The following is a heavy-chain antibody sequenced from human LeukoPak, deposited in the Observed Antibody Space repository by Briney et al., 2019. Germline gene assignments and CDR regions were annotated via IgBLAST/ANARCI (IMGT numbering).Heavy chain of an antibody. CDR1: GFIFSTYE. CDR3: ARRVPYYGMDV. V-gene: IGHV3-48*03. CDR2: IGDRGGPI. D-gene: IGHD2-21*01. Sequence: PGGSLRLSCAASGFIFSTYEMNWVRQAPGKGQEWVSNIGDRGGPIHYADSVKVRFTISRDNAKNSLYLQMSSLRAEDTAVYYCARRVPYYGMDVWGQGTTVTVSS. J-gene: IGHJ6*02.